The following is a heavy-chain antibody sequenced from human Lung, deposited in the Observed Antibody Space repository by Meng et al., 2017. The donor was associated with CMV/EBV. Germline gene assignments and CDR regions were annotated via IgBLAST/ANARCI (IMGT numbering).Heavy chain of an antibody. V-gene: IGHV4-4*02. J-gene: IGHJ1*01. CDR3: LRRSGGSV. CDR2: IPHRGSS. D-gene: IGHD3-10*01. Sequence: QVQWRESGPALVKPSETLSLTCAVSGASITNHNWWAWVRQPPGKGLEWIGEIPHRGSSAYNPSLKSRVSMSIDKSKNQFSLKLTSVTAADTAVYHCLRRSGGSVWGQGTLVTVFS. CDR1: GASITNHNW.